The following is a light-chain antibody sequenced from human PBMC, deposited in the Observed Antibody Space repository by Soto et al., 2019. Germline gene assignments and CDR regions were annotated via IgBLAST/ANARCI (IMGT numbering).Light chain of an antibody. CDR3: CSYAGSSTVV. Sequence: QSALTQPASVSGSPGQSITISCTGTSSDVGSYNLVSWYQQHPGKAPKLMIYEGSKRPSGVSNRFSGSKSGNTASLTISGLHDDDEADYYCCSYAGSSTVVFGGGTQLTVL. CDR2: EGS. CDR1: SSDVGSYNL. V-gene: IGLV2-23*01. J-gene: IGLJ3*02.